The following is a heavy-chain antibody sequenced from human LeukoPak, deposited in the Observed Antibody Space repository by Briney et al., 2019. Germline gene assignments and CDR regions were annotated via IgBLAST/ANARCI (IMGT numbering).Heavy chain of an antibody. CDR1: GFTFRSHA. Sequence: GGSLRLSCVGSGFTFRSHAMSWVRQAPEKGLEFVSGTYENGGTTYYADSVKGRLSISRDNSKNTLYLQMDSLRGEDTAVYYCAKDFRIGYSAHFDYWGQGALVTVSS. CDR2: TYENGGTT. J-gene: IGHJ4*02. V-gene: IGHV3-23*01. CDR3: AKDFRIGYSAHFDY. D-gene: IGHD2-21*01.